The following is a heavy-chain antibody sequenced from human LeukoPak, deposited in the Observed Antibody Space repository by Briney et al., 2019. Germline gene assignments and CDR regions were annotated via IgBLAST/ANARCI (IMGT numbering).Heavy chain of an antibody. D-gene: IGHD3-9*01. Sequence: PGGSLRLSYVASGFTFSAYNIHWVRQAPGEPLEWVSTISSTRDNYKYYGDSVRGRFTISRDNAKNSVYLQMNSLTVADTAVYFCARGTDWSPLDFDFWGRGTQVTVSS. V-gene: IGHV3-21*06. CDR1: GFTFSAYN. J-gene: IGHJ4*02. CDR3: ARGTDWSPLDFDF. CDR2: ISSTRDNYK.